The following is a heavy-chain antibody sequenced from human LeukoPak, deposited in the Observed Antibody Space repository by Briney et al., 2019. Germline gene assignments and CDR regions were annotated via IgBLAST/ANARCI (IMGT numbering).Heavy chain of an antibody. V-gene: IGHV3-23*01. D-gene: IGHD4/OR15-4a*01. CDR2: ITRSGDNT. CDR3: VRGSSANYDT. Sequence: GGSLRLSCAASGFTFSSYAMCWVCQAPGKGLQWVSSITRSGDNTYYADSVKGRFTISRDNTKNTLHLQVNSLRAEDTAVYYCVRGSSANYDTWGQGTLVTVPS. CDR1: GFTFSSYA. J-gene: IGHJ5*02.